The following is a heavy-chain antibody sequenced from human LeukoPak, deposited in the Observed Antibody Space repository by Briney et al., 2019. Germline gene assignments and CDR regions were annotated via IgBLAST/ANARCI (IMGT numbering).Heavy chain of an antibody. D-gene: IGHD3-22*01. J-gene: IGHJ6*03. CDR3: AKTANYYDSSGYYYSDYYYYYMDV. CDR1: GFTFSSYG. V-gene: IGHV3-23*01. CDR2: ISGSGGST. Sequence: GGSLRLSCAASGFTFSSYGMSWVRQAPGKGLEWVSAISGSGGSTYYADSVKGRFTISRDNSKNTLYLQMNSLRAEDTAVYCCAKTANYYDSSGYYYSDYYYYYMDVWGKGTTVTISS.